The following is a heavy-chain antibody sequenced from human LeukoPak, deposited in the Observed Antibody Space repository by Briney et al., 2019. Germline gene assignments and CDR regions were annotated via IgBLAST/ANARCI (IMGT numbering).Heavy chain of an antibody. D-gene: IGHD6-13*01. V-gene: IGHV4-34*01. CDR1: GGSIGSYY. CDR3: ARHGRFGYSSSWYYFDY. J-gene: IGHJ4*02. Sequence: SESRSLTCTVAGGSIGSYYWSWIRQPPGEGLGWIGEINHSGSTNYNPSLKSRVTISVDTSKNQFSLKLSSVTAADTAVYYCARHGRFGYSSSWYYFDYWGQGTLVTVSS. CDR2: INHSGST.